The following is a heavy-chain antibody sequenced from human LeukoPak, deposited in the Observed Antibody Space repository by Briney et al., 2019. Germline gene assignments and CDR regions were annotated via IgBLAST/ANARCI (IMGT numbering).Heavy chain of an antibody. CDR2: IRSKAYGGTT. CDR3: TDYGSGSYKFGY. V-gene: IGHV3-49*04. Sequence: GGSLRLSCAASGFTVSHNYMSWVRQAPGKGLEWVGFIRSKAYGGTTEYAASVKGRFTISRDDSKSIAYLQMNSLKTEDTAVYYCTDYGSGSYKFGYWGQGTLVTVSS. CDR1: GFTVSHNY. D-gene: IGHD3-10*01. J-gene: IGHJ4*02.